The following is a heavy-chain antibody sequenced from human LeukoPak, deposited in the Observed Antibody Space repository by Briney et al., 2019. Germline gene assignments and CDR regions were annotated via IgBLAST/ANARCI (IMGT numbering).Heavy chain of an antibody. D-gene: IGHD6-25*01. V-gene: IGHV3-23*01. Sequence: GGSLRLSCAASGFTFSSYAMTWVRQAPGKGLEWVSAVSGSGGSTYYADSVKGRFTISRDNSKNTLYLQMNSLRAEDTAVYDCAKEQAPAAPYTMDDWGQGTTVTVSS. CDR2: VSGSGGST. J-gene: IGHJ6*02. CDR3: AKEQAPAAPYTMDD. CDR1: GFTFSSYA.